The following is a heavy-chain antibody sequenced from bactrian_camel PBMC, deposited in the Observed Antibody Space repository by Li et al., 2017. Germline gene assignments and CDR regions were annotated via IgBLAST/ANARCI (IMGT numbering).Heavy chain of an antibody. CDR2: INRGGGST. D-gene: IGHD2*01. J-gene: IGHJ4*01. CDR3: AAGGNLNVYSVY. V-gene: IGHV3S40*01. CDR1: GFTFSSCE. Sequence: DVQLVESGGGSVQSGGSLRLSCAASGFTFSSCEMKRVRLAPGKGLEWVSAINRGGGSTYYADSVKARFTISRDNAKNTLYLQMNSLKTEDTAVYYCAAGGNLNVYSVYWGQGTQVTVS.